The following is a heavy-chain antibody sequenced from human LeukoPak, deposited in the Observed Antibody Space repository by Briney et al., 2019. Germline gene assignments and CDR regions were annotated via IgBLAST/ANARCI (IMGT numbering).Heavy chain of an antibody. CDR3: ARYANGIWPVDP. J-gene: IGHJ5*02. CDR2: IYAGGNT. D-gene: IGHD1-1*01. Sequence: SETLSLTCTVSGESTRSYYWSWIRQPAGKGLEWIGRIYAGGNTNYNPSLKSRVTMSIDTSKNQFSLKLTSVTAADTAVYYCARYANGIWPVDPWGRGTLVTVSS. V-gene: IGHV4-4*07. CDR1: GESTRSYY.